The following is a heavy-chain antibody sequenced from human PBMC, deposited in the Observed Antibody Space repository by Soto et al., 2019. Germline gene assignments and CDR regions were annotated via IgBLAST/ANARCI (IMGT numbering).Heavy chain of an antibody. CDR3: ARNESSNIYGMEV. J-gene: IGHJ6*02. V-gene: IGHV3-21*01. CDR2: ISSSSFSI. CDR1: GFTFSSYS. Sequence: EVQLVESGGGLVKPGGSLRLSCAASGFTFSSYSMNWVRQAPGKGLEWVSSISSSSFSINYADSVKGRFSISRDNAQNSLHLQMNNLRAEDTAVYYCARNESSNIYGMEVWGQGTKVTVSS. D-gene: IGHD6-6*01.